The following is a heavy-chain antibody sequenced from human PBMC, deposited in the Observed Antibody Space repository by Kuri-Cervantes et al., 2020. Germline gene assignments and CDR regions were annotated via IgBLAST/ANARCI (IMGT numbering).Heavy chain of an antibody. J-gene: IGHJ4*02. CDR2: IYSGGST. Sequence: GESLKISCAASGFTVSSNYMSWVRQAPGKGLEWVSVIYSGGSTYYADSVKGRFTISRDNSKNTLYLQMNSLRAEDTAVYYCAKGVVEMATITVYFDYWGQGTLVTVSS. D-gene: IGHD5-24*01. CDR3: AKGVVEMATITVYFDY. CDR1: GFTVSSNY. V-gene: IGHV3-66*02.